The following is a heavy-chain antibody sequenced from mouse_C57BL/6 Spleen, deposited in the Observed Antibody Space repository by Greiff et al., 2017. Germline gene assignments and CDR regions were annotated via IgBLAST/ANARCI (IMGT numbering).Heavy chain of an antibody. J-gene: IGHJ2*01. V-gene: IGHV5-6*01. Sequence: EVQLVESGGDLVKPGGSLKLSCAASGFTFSSYGMSWVRQTPDKRLEWVATISSGGSYTYYPASVKGRFTISRDNAKNTLYLQMSSLKSEDTAMYYCARQNSNPDYWGQGTTLTVSS. CDR1: GFTFSSYG. CDR2: ISSGGSYT. D-gene: IGHD2-5*01. CDR3: ARQNSNPDY.